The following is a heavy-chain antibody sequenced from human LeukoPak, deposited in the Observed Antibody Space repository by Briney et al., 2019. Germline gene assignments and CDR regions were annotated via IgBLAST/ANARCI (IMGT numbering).Heavy chain of an antibody. CDR1: GFTFSSYS. CDR3: ARTVTAIGYFDY. Sequence: GGSLRLSCAASGFTFSSYSMNWVRQAPGKGLEWVSSISSSSSYIYYADSVKGRFTISRDNAKNSLYLQMNSLRAEDTAVYYCARTVTAIGYFDYWGQGTLVTVSS. J-gene: IGHJ4*02. CDR2: ISSSSSYI. D-gene: IGHD2-21*02. V-gene: IGHV3-21*01.